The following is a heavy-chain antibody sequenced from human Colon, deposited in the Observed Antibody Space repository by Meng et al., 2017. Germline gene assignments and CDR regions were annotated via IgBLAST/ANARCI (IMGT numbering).Heavy chain of an antibody. CDR2: IHSSGNT. CDR3: ARNPVIPDARTFDF. D-gene: IGHD2-2*01. Sequence: QVQLQESGPGLVKPSQTLSLTCTVSGGSIGGGDYYWSWIRQSPGKGLEWLGYIHSSGNTYYTPSLKSRLTMSLDTSKNQFSLRLTSVTAADTAVYYCARNPVIPDARTFDFWGQGALVTVSS. CDR1: GGSIGGGDYY. J-gene: IGHJ4*02. V-gene: IGHV4-30-4*01.